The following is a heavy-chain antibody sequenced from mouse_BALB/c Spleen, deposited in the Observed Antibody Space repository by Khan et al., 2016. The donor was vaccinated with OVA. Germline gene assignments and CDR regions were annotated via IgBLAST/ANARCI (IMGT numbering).Heavy chain of an antibody. CDR2: INSNGGST. CDR1: GFTFSSYG. CDR3: ARMARTIN. J-gene: IGHJ2*01. V-gene: IGHV5-6-3*01. Sequence: EVELVESGGGLVQPGGSLKLSCAASGFTFSSYGLSWVRQTPDQRLELVATINSNGGSTYYSDSVTGRFTIFRDNAQNTLYLQMSSLKSEDTAMYYCARMARTINWGQGTTLTVSS.